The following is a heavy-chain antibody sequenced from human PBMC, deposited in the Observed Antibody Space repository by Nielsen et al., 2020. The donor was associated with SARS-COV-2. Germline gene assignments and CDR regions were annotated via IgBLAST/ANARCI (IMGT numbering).Heavy chain of an antibody. Sequence: GESLKISCTASGFSISAFEMNWVRQAPGKGLEWVSYIYNSGHPVFYGDSVQGRFTMSRDNARNSLYLQMNSLRVEDTAIYYCAIDKEGVTGTAFDIWGQGTMVTVSS. CDR1: GFSISAFE. D-gene: IGHD1-20*01. CDR2: IYNSGHPV. V-gene: IGHV3-48*03. CDR3: AIDKEGVTGTAFDI. J-gene: IGHJ3*02.